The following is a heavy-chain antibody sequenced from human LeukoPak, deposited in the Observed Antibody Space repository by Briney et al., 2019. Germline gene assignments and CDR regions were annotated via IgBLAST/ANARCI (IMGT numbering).Heavy chain of an antibody. V-gene: IGHV3-48*03. Sequence: GGSLRLSCAASGVTFSSYDMNWVRQAPGKGLEWVSYISSSGSTIYYADSVKGRFTISRDNAKNSLYLQMNSLSAADTAGYNCERNRAVAYDYWGQGTLVTVSS. CDR1: GVTFSSYD. CDR2: ISSSGSTI. CDR3: ERNRAVAYDY. J-gene: IGHJ4*02. D-gene: IGHD4-23*01.